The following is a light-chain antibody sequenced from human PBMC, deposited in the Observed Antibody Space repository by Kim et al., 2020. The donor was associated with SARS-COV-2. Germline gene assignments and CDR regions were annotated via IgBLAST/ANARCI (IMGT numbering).Light chain of an antibody. V-gene: IGKV3-20*01. J-gene: IGKJ4*01. CDR2: CTS. Sequence: SAGEGITLSCRASQGVSSTYLAWYQQKPGQAPRLLIYCTSSGATGIPDRFSGSGIGTDFSLTISRVEPEDFAVYYCQQYGYSPFTFGGGTQVEIK. CDR1: QGVSSTY. CDR3: QQYGYSPFT.